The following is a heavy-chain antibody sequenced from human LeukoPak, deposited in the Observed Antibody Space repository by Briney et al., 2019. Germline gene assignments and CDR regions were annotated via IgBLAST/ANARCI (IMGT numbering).Heavy chain of an antibody. CDR3: ARGSGSYDY. CDR2: INTYNGNP. J-gene: IGHJ4*02. V-gene: IGHV7-4-1*02. D-gene: IGHD3-3*01. Sequence: ASVKVSCRASGYTFTSYAMNWVRQAPGQGLEWMGWINTYNGNPTYAQGFTGRFVFSLDTSVSTAYLQSSSLKAEDTAVYYCARGSGSYDYWGQGTLVTVSS. CDR1: GYTFTSYA.